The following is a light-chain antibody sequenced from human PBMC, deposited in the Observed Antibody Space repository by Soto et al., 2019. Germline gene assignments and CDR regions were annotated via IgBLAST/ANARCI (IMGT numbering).Light chain of an antibody. CDR2: GAS. V-gene: IGKV3-20*01. CDR1: QSVFSS. CDR3: LQYGSSPHT. J-gene: IGKJ5*01. Sequence: EIVMTQSPATLSVSPGERVTLSCRASQSVFSSLAWYQQKPGQAPRLLISGASNRASDIPDRFSGSGSWTDFTLTISRLEPEDFAVYYCLQYGSSPHTFGQGTRLEIK.